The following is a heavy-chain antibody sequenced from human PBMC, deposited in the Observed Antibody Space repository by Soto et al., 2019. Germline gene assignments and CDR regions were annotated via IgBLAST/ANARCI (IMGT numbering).Heavy chain of an antibody. D-gene: IGHD3-10*01. V-gene: IGHV4-30-2*01. CDR2: IYHSGST. J-gene: IGHJ5*02. CDR3: ARARGMTMVRDLQGPNWFDP. CDR1: GGSISSGGYS. Sequence: QLQLQESGSGLVKPSQTLSLTCAVSGGSISSGGYSWSWIRQPPGKGLEWIGYIYHSGSTYYNPSLKSRVTITVDRSKNQFSLKLSSVTAADTAVYYCARARGMTMVRDLQGPNWFDPWGQGTLVTVSS.